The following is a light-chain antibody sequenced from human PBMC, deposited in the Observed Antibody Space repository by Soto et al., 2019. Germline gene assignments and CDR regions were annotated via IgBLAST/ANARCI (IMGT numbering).Light chain of an antibody. CDR3: QESYTTPAVS. Sequence: DIQMTQSPSSLSASVGDRVTITCRASQSIDNYLNWYQHKPGKAPKLLIYASSTLQSGVPSRFSCSGSGTDLNLTISSLQADDFATYYCQESYTTPAVSVGGGTKVEIK. CDR1: QSIDNY. J-gene: IGKJ4*01. CDR2: ASS. V-gene: IGKV1-39*01.